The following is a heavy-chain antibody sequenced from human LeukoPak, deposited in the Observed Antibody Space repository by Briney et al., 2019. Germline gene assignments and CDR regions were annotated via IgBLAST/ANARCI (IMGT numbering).Heavy chain of an antibody. CDR2: TYYRSKWYN. J-gene: IGHJ6*03. V-gene: IGHV6-1*01. CDR3: ARETRAPSRSYYYYYMDV. CDR1: GDSVSSNSAA. D-gene: IGHD2-2*01. Sequence: SQTLSLTCAISGDSVSSNSAAWNWIRQSPSRGLEWLGRTYYRSKWYNDYAVSVKSRITINPDTSKNQFSLQLNSVTPEDTAVYYCARETRAPSRSYYYYYMDVWGKGTTATVSS.